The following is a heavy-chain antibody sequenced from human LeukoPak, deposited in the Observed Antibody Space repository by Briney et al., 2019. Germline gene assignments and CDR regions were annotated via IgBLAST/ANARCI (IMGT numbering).Heavy chain of an antibody. D-gene: IGHD3-10*01. CDR3: AKGPWIGELSVPTSY. CDR1: GFTFSSYG. Sequence: PGGSLRLSCAASGFTFSSYGMHWVRQAPGKGLEWVAFIRCDGSNKYYADSVKGRFTISRDNSKNTLYLQMNSLRAEDTAVYYCAKGPWIGELSVPTSYWGQGTLVTVSS. J-gene: IGHJ4*02. CDR2: IRCDGSNK. V-gene: IGHV3-30*02.